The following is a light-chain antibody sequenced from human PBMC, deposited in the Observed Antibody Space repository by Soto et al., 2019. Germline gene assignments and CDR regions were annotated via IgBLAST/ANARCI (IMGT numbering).Light chain of an antibody. Sequence: EIVLTQSPGTLSLSPGERATLSCRASQSVSSSYLAWYQKKPGQAPSLLIYGASSRATGITDRFSGSGSGTDFPLTSSSLEPEDFAVYYCQQYGSPPTFGQGTKVEIK. J-gene: IGKJ1*01. V-gene: IGKV3-20*01. CDR2: GAS. CDR1: QSVSSSY. CDR3: QQYGSPPT.